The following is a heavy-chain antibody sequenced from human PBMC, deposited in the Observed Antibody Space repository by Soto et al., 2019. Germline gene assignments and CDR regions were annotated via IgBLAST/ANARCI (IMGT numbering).Heavy chain of an antibody. CDR2: IRNKANSYTT. V-gene: IGHV3-72*01. Sequence: GGSLRLSCAASGFTFSNAWMSWVRQAPGKGLEWVGRIRNKANSYTTEYAASVKGRFTISRDDSKNSLFLQMNSLKTEDTAVYYCSRAGILTTPYYFDYWGQGTLVTVSS. J-gene: IGHJ4*01. D-gene: IGHD4-4*01. CDR3: SRAGILTTPYYFDY. CDR1: GFTFSNAW.